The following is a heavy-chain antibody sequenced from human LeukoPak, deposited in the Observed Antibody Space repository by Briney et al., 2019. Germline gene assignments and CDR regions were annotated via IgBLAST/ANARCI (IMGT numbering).Heavy chain of an antibody. V-gene: IGHV7-4-1*02. CDR1: GYLFTSYA. J-gene: IGHJ4*02. CDR2: INTNTGNP. D-gene: IGHD3-9*01. Sequence: ASVKVSCKASGYLFTSYAMNWVRQAPGQGLEWMGWINTNTGNPTYAQDSTGRFVFSLDTSVSTAYLQISSLKAEDTAFYYCAKGYYDILTGYYTPDYWGQGTLVTVSS. CDR3: AKGYYDILTGYYTPDY.